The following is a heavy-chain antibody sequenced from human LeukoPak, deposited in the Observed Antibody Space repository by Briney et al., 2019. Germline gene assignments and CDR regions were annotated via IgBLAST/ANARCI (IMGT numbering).Heavy chain of an antibody. V-gene: IGHV3-30*04. Sequence: GGSLRLSCAASGFTFSSYAMHWVRQAPGKGLEWVAVISYDGSNKYYADSVKGRFTISRDNSKNTLYLQMNSLRAEDTAVYYCAREGSYDPWEYYYYVDVWGKGTTVIVSS. J-gene: IGHJ6*03. CDR3: AREGSYDPWEYYYYVDV. CDR2: ISYDGSNK. CDR1: GFTFSSYA. D-gene: IGHD5-18*01.